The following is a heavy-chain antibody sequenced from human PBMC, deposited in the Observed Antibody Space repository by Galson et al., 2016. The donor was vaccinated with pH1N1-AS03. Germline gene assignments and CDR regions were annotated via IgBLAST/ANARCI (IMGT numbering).Heavy chain of an antibody. D-gene: IGHD4-17*01. Sequence: SLRLSCAASGFSFSTYAMTWVRQAPGKGLEWVSGISGSGGTTYYAESVKGRSAISRDNSKNTLYLLMNSLRAEDTAVYYCANRGDTLGFFESWGQGTLVTVSS. V-gene: IGHV3-23*01. CDR1: GFSFSTYA. CDR3: ANRGDTLGFFES. CDR2: ISGSGGTT. J-gene: IGHJ4*02.